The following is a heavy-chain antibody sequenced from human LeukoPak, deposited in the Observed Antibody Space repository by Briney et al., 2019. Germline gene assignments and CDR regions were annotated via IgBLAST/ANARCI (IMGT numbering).Heavy chain of an antibody. D-gene: IGHD2-2*01. CDR3: AKDLGGSCLDY. V-gene: IGHV3-43*02. CDR2: ISGDGGST. J-gene: IGHJ4*02. Sequence: GGSLRLSCAASGFTFDDYAMHWVRQAPGKGLEWVSLISGDGGSTSYADSVKGRFTISRDSSKNSLSLQMNSLRTEDTAFYYCAKDLGGSCLDYWGQGALVTVSS. CDR1: GFTFDDYA.